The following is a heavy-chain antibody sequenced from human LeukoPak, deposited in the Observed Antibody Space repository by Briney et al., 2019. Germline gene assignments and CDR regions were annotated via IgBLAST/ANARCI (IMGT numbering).Heavy chain of an antibody. CDR3: AREGGGSHIVVVTAAKGPFGY. CDR2: ISGRSNYI. D-gene: IGHD2-2*01. Sequence: PGGSLRLSCAASGFTFSTFSMNWVRQAPGKGLEWVSSISGRSNYIFCADSVKGRFTISRDNAENSLYLQMNSLSAEDTAVYYCAREGGGSHIVVVTAAKGPFGYWGQGTLVTVSS. J-gene: IGHJ4*02. CDR1: GFTFSTFS. V-gene: IGHV3-21*01.